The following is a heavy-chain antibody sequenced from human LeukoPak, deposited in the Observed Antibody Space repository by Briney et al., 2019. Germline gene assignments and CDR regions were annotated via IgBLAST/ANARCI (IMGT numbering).Heavy chain of an antibody. V-gene: IGHV1-8*01. J-gene: IGHJ4*02. CDR3: ASTTQITMIELYYFDY. CDR1: GYTFTSYD. CDR2: MNPNSGNT. D-gene: IGHD3-22*01. Sequence: ASVKVSCKASGYTFTSYDINWVRQATGQGLEWMGWMNPNSGNTGYAQKFQGRVTMTRNTSISTAYMELSSLRSEDTAVYYCASTTQITMIELYYFDYWGQGTLVTVSS.